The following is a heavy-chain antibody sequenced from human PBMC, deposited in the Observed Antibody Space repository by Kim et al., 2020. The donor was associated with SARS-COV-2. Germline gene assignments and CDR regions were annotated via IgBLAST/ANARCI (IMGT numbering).Heavy chain of an antibody. CDR1: GFNFRNYA. J-gene: IGHJ6*02. CDR3: GKMVGSCSGGSGYNYVMDV. CDR2: ISAMGGST. V-gene: IGHV3-23*01. D-gene: IGHD2-15*01. Sequence: GGSLRLSCEASGFNFRNYAMSWVRQAPGKGLEGGSIISAMGGSTNYAGYVKGRFTISRDNSKNTLYLQMSSLRAEDTAAYYCGKMVGSCSGGSGYNYVMDVWGQGTTVTVSS.